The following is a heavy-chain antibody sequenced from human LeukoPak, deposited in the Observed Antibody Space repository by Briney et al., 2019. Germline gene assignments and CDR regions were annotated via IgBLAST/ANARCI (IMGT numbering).Heavy chain of an antibody. CDR1: GGSISSSNW. J-gene: IGHJ5*02. Sequence: PSETLSLTCAVSGGSISSSNWWSWVRQPPGKGLEWIGEINHSGSTNYNPSLKSRVTISVDTSKNQFSLKLSSVTAADTAVYYCARAVIVVVPAAMGGWFDPWGQGTLVTVSS. V-gene: IGHV4-4*02. CDR2: INHSGST. D-gene: IGHD2-2*01. CDR3: ARAVIVVVPAAMGGWFDP.